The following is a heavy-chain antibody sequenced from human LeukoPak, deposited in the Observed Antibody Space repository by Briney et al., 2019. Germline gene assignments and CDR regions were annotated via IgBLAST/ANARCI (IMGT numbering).Heavy chain of an antibody. CDR1: GFTFSSYW. CDR3: AKYGDTMVRGVINY. Sequence: GGSLRLSCAASGFTFSSYWMSWVRQAPGKGLEWVSVIYGGGSTYYADSVKGRFTMSRDNSKNTLYLQMNSLRAEDTAVYYCAKYGDTMVRGVINYWGQGTLVTVSS. V-gene: IGHV3-53*01. J-gene: IGHJ4*02. D-gene: IGHD3-10*01. CDR2: IYGGGST.